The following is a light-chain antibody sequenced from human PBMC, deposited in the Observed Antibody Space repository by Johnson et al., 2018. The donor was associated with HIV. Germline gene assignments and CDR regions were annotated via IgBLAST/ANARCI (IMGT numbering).Light chain of an antibody. CDR1: SSNIGINY. CDR3: GTWDSSLSSYV. J-gene: IGLJ1*01. Sequence: QSVLTQPPSVSAAPRQKVTISCSGSSSNIGINYVSWYQQLPGTAPKLLIYDNNKRPSGIPDRFSGSKSGTSATLGITGLQTGDEAVYYCGTWDSSLSSYVFGIGTKFTV. CDR2: DNN. V-gene: IGLV1-51*01.